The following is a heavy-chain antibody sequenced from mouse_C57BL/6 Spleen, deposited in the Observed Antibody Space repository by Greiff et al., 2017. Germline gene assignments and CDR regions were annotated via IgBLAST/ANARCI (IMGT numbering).Heavy chain of an antibody. CDR3: ARSAPLYYGSSSLAY. CDR2: IDPSDSYT. J-gene: IGHJ3*01. D-gene: IGHD1-1*01. Sequence: QVQLQQPGAELVMPGASVKLSCKASGYTFTSYWMPWVKQRPGQGLEWIGEIDPSDSYTNYNQKFKGKSTLTVDKSSSTAYMRLSSLTSEDSAVYYCARSAPLYYGSSSLAYWGQGTLVTVSA. V-gene: IGHV1-69*01. CDR1: GYTFTSYW.